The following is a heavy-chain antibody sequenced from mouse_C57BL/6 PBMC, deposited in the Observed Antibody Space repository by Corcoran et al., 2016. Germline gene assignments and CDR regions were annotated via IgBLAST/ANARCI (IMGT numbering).Heavy chain of an antibody. V-gene: IGHV1-26*01. D-gene: IGHD4-1*01. CDR1: GYTFTDYY. Sequence: EVQLQQSGPELVKPGASVKISCNASGYTFTDYYMNWVKQSHGKSLEWIGDINPNNGGTSYNQKFKGKATLTVDKSSSTAYMELRSLTSEDSAVYYCARWPTNWALAYWGQGTLVTVSA. CDR3: ARWPTNWALAY. CDR2: INPNNGGT. J-gene: IGHJ3*01.